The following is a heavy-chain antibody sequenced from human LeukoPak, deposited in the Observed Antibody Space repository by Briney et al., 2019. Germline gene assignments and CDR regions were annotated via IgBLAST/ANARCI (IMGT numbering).Heavy chain of an antibody. Sequence: GGSLRLSCAASGFTFSTSWMAWVRQAPGKGLEWVANIKPDGGETHYGDSVKGRFTISRDNARNSLNLQMDSLRVDDTAVYFCARDWNFNLDVWGQGTTVTVSS. J-gene: IGHJ6*02. CDR2: IKPDGGET. D-gene: IGHD1-7*01. V-gene: IGHV3-7*04. CDR1: GFTFSTSW. CDR3: ARDWNFNLDV.